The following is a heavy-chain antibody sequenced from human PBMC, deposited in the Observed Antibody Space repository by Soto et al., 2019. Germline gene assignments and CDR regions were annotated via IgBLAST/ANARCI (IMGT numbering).Heavy chain of an antibody. Sequence: PSETLSLTCTVSGGSISGYYCTWIRQPAGKGLEWIGHKHTSGTTNYNPSLKSRVTMSIDTSTNQFSLNLTSVTAADTAVYYCARGPAGADCYGMDVWGQGTTVTVSS. CDR3: ARGPAGADCYGMDV. V-gene: IGHV4-4*07. D-gene: IGHD6-25*01. CDR1: GGSISGYY. J-gene: IGHJ6*02. CDR2: KHTSGTT.